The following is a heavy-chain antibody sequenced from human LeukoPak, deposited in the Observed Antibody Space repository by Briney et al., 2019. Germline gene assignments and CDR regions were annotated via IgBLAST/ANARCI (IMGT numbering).Heavy chain of an antibody. V-gene: IGHV7-4-1*02. J-gene: IGHJ6*03. CDR1: GYTSTSYA. CDR3: ARGTLGIPYNMDV. CDR2: INTNTGNP. Sequence: GASVKVSCKASGYTSTSYAMNWVRQAPGQGLEWMGWINTNTGNPTYAQGFTGRFVFSLDTSVSTAYLQISSLKAEDTAVYYCARGTLGIPYNMDVWGKGTTVTVSS. D-gene: IGHD3-16*01.